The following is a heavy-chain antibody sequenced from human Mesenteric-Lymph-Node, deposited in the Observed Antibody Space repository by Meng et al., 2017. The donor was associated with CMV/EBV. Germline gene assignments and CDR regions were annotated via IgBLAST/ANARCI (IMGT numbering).Heavy chain of an antibody. CDR2: INTDGSSI. D-gene: IGHD6-13*01. V-gene: IGHV3-74*01. J-gene: IGHJ4*02. Sequence: GESLKISCAASGFTFSGYWMHWVRQVPGKGLVHVSRINTDGSSINYADSVKGRFTISRDNARNTLYLQMNSLSAEDRAVYYCARGRGGSWPSIDSWGQGTLVTVSS. CDR3: ARGRGGSWPSIDS. CDR1: GFTFSGYW.